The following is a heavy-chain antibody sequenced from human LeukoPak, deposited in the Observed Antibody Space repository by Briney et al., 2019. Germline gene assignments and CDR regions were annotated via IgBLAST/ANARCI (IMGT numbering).Heavy chain of an antibody. CDR2: ISWNSGSI. J-gene: IGHJ6*04. D-gene: IGHD3-22*01. CDR1: GFTFDDYA. Sequence: PGGSLRLSCAASGFTFDDYAMHWVRQAPGKGLEGVSGISWNSGSIGYADSVKGRFTISRDNAKNSLYLQMNSLRAEDTALYYCARGHNYYDSSGSVQDVWGKGTTVTVSS. CDR3: ARGHNYYDSSGSVQDV. V-gene: IGHV3-9*01.